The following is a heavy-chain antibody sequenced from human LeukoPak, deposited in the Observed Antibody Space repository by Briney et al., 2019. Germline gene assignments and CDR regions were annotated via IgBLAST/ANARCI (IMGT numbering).Heavy chain of an antibody. CDR3: AKDPVPSYYGSGSADY. CDR1: GFRLSNYW. Sequence: GGSLRLSCVASGFRLSNYWMNWVRQAPGKGLEWVSSISSSSSYIYYADSVKGRFTISRDNAKNSLYLQMNSLTAEDTAIYYCAKDPVPSYYGSGSADYWGQGTLVTVSS. J-gene: IGHJ4*02. V-gene: IGHV3-21*01. D-gene: IGHD3-10*01. CDR2: ISSSSSYI.